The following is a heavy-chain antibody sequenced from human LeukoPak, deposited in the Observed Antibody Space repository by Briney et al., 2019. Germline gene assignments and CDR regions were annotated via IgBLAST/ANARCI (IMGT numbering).Heavy chain of an antibody. Sequence: GASVKVSCKASGGTFSSYAISWVRQAPGQGLEWMGGIIPIFGTANYAQKFQGRVTITTDESTSTAYMELSSLRSDDTAVYYCAREFGAYYDFWSGYYGYWGQGTLVTVSS. J-gene: IGHJ4*02. V-gene: IGHV1-69*05. CDR3: AREFGAYYDFWSGYYGY. CDR1: GGTFSSYA. CDR2: IIPIFGTA. D-gene: IGHD3-3*01.